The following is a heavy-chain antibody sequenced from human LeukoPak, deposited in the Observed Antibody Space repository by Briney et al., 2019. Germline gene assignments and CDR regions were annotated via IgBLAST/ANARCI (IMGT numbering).Heavy chain of an antibody. CDR3: ARAMTWYSSSSNLYYFDY. J-gene: IGHJ4*02. Sequence: SETLSLTCAVYGGSFSGYYWSWIRQPPGKGLEWIGEINHSGSTNYNPSLKSRVTISVDTSENQFSLKLSSVTAADTAVYYCARAMTWYSSSSNLYYFDYWGQGTLVTVSS. D-gene: IGHD6-13*01. CDR2: INHSGST. V-gene: IGHV4-34*01. CDR1: GGSFSGYY.